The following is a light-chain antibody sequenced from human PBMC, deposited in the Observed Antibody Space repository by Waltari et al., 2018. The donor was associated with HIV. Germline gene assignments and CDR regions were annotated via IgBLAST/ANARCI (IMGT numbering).Light chain of an antibody. V-gene: IGLV2-14*01. J-gene: IGLJ1*01. CDR2: EVS. CDR1: TSDIGTYNY. Sequence: QSALTQPASVSGSPGQSITISCTGTTSDIGTYNYVSWYQHPPVRAPQLIIYEVSNRPSGVSNRFSGSKSGNPASLTVSGLHAEDEGDYYCSSYSSSTSPYVFGTGTKVTVV. CDR3: SSYSSSTSPYV.